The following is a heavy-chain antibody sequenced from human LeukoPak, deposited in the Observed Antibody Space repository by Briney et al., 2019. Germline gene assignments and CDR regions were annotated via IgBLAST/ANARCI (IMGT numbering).Heavy chain of an antibody. Sequence: PSETLSLTCTVSGGSISSGSYYWRWIRQPAGKGLEWIGRIYTSGSTNYTPSLTSRVTISVDTSKTQFSLNLSSVTAADTAVYYCARALVRSSSYYYYYYMDVWGKGTTVTVSS. CDR2: IYTSGST. CDR3: ARALVRSSSYYYYYYMDV. D-gene: IGHD6-13*01. CDR1: GGSISSGSYY. V-gene: IGHV4-61*02. J-gene: IGHJ6*03.